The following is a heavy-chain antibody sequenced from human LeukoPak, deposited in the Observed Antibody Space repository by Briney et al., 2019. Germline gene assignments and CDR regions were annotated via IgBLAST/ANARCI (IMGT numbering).Heavy chain of an antibody. D-gene: IGHD3-10*01. CDR2: INTDGSST. J-gene: IGHJ3*02. CDR1: GFTFSSYW. V-gene: IGHV3-74*01. Sequence: GSLRLSCAASGFTFSSYWMHWVRQAPGKGLVWVSRINTDGSSTSYADSVKGRFTISRDNAKNTLYLQMNSLRAEDTAVYYCAREGNTMVRGRQGAFDIWGQGTMVTVSS. CDR3: AREGNTMVRGRQGAFDI.